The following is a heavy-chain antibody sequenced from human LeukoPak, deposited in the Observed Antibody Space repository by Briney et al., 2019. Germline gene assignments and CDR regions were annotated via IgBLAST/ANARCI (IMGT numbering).Heavy chain of an antibody. CDR1: GCTFSSYY. Sequence: GRSLRLSCAASGCTFSSYYMHWVRQAPGKGLEWVAVVSYDGSNKYYAASVKGGFTISNNNSKNTLYLQMSSLRAEDTAVYYCAKDRLTKVNYYYYGMDVWGQGTTVTVSS. V-gene: IGHV3-30*18. CDR2: VSYDGSNK. CDR3: AKDRLTKVNYYYYGMDV. D-gene: IGHD4-11*01. J-gene: IGHJ6*02.